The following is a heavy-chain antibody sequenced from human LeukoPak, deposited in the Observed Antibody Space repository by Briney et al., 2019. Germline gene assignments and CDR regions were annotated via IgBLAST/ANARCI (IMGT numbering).Heavy chain of an antibody. J-gene: IGHJ4*02. D-gene: IGHD2-8*02. CDR2: ISSNSTTI. CDR1: GFTFSSYS. V-gene: IGHV3-48*01. Sequence: GGSLRLSCAASGFTFSSYSMMWVRQAPGKGLEWVSYISSNSTTIHYADSVKGRFTISRDNAKNSVYLQMNSLRAEDTAVYYCAKDESRYCTGGSCYPIDYWGQGTLVTVSS. CDR3: AKDESRYCTGGSCYPIDY.